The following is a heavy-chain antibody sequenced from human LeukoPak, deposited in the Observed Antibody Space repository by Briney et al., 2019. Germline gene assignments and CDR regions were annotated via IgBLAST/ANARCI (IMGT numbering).Heavy chain of an antibody. CDR2: ISVSGGNT. J-gene: IGHJ5*02. D-gene: IGHD6-13*01. CDR1: GFIFASCV. CDR3: AKEVAYSSSWSRGAFDP. Sequence: PGGSLRLSCEASGFIFASCVLTWVRQAPGKGLEWVSVISVSGGNTYYADSVKGRFTISRDNSKNTLYLQMNSLRAEDTAVYYCAKEVAYSSSWSRGAFDPWGQGTLVTVSS. V-gene: IGHV3-23*01.